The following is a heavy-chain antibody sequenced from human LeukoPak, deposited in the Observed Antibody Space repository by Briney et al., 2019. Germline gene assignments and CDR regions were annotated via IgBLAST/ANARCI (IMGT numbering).Heavy chain of an antibody. CDR1: GFTFSNAW. D-gene: IGHD3-22*01. Sequence: GGSLRLSCATSGFTFSNAWMNWVHQAPGKGLEWVGRIRSNSDGGTIDYAAPVKGRFTLSRDDSKTTLYLQMNSLQTEDTAVYYCATDFYDSTWGQGTLVTVSS. CDR2: IRSNSDGGTI. CDR3: ATDFYDST. J-gene: IGHJ5*02. V-gene: IGHV3-15*07.